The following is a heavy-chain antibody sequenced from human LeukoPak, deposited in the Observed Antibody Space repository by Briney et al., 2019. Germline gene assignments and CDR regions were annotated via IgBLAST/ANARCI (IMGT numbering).Heavy chain of an antibody. CDR2: IWYDGSNK. CDR1: GFTFSSYG. D-gene: IGHD6-13*01. V-gene: IGHV3-33*01. CDR3: ARGGDSSRAYYYYGMDV. Sequence: GGSLRLSCAASGFTFSSYGMHWVRQAPGKGLEWVAVIWYDGSNKYYADSVKGRFTISRDNSKNTLYLQMNSLRAEDTAVYYCARGGDSSRAYYYYGMDVWGKGTTDTVSS. J-gene: IGHJ6*04.